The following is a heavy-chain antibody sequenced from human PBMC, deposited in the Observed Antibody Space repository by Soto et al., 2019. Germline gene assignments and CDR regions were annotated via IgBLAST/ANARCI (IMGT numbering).Heavy chain of an antibody. D-gene: IGHD6-13*01. CDR2: INHDGST. CDR1: GGSFSGDY. J-gene: IGHJ6*02. CDR3: ARRGAAGPYYYYGMDV. Sequence: SETLSLTCAVYGGSFSGDYWSWIRQPPGKGLEWIGEINHDGSTNYNPSLKSRVTISVDTSKNQFSVKLTSVTAADTAVYYCARRGAAGPYYYYGMDVWGQGTTVTVSS. V-gene: IGHV4-34*01.